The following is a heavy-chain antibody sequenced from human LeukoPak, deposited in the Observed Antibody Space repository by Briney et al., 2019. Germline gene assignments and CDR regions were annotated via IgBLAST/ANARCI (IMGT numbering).Heavy chain of an antibody. V-gene: IGHV1-24*01. CDR2: LHPEDREV. CDR3: ATAEQLV. CDR1: GDTLTEIS. D-gene: IGHD6-6*01. J-gene: IGHJ4*02. Sequence: PSVKVSCRVSGDTLTEISIHWVRQTPGKGLEWMGGLHPEDREVIYAQKFQGRVTMTEDSSTDTAYMDLRSLRSEDTAVYYCATAEQLVWGQGTLVTVPS.